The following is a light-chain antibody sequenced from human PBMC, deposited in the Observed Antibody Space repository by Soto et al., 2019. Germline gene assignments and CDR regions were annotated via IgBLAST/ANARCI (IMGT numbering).Light chain of an antibody. V-gene: IGLV2-11*01. J-gene: IGLJ2*01. CDR3: CSYAGGYTHAV. Sequence: QSALTQPRSVSGPPGQSVSISCSGTSSDVGTYNYVSWYQQHPGKAPKLMIYDVSKRPSGVPDRFSGSKSGNTASLTISGLQAEDEADYYCCSYAGGYTHAVFGGRTKLTVL. CDR2: DVS. CDR1: SSDVGTYNY.